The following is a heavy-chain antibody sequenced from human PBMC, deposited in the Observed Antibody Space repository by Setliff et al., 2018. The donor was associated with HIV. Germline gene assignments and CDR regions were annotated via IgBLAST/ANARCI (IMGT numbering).Heavy chain of an antibody. D-gene: IGHD3-9*01. J-gene: IGHJ4*02. CDR2: ISYTGST. CDR3: ARQTWEYYDTLTGYYRSPKNFDS. Sequence: PSETLSLTCTVPGGSINRSNYYWGWIRQPPGKGLEWIGTISYTGSTYYDPSLKSRVTISLDTSKNQFFLKLSSVTAPDTAIYYCARQTWEYYDTLTGYYRSPKNFDSWGQGIVVTVSS. V-gene: IGHV4-39*01. CDR1: GGSINRSNYY.